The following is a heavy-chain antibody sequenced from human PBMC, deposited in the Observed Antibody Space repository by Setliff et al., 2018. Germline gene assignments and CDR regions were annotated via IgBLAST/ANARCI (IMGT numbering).Heavy chain of an antibody. CDR3: ARGRNVAARLLDS. CDR1: GGTFSDYF. V-gene: IGHV4-34*08. D-gene: IGHD6-6*01. CDR2: INHSGSS. Sequence: SETLSLTCGASGGTFSDYFWTRIRQSPGKGLEWIGEINHSGSSNYNPSLKSRVTISIDTSNNQFSLKVTSVTAADTGIYYCARGRNVAARLLDSWGQGARVTVSS. J-gene: IGHJ4*02.